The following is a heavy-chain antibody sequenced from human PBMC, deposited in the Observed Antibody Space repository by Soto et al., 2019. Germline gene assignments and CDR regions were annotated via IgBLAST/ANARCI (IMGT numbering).Heavy chain of an antibody. CDR2: IYYSGAT. V-gene: IGHV4-30-4*01. CDR1: GDSINNYDHF. J-gene: IGHJ5*02. D-gene: IGHD3-22*01. Sequence: PSETLSLTCTVSGDSINNYDHFWTWIRQKPGEGLEWIGYIYYSGATYYSPSLKTRVSMSLHKSQNYFSLQLTSVTAADSAVYYCATNNGAYSYDSVSWGQGTLVTVSS. CDR3: ATNNGAYSYDSVS.